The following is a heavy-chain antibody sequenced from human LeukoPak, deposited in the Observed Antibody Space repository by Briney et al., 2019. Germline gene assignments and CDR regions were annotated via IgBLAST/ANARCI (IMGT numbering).Heavy chain of an antibody. CDR2: ISYDGSNK. CDR3: ASWGEGALDN. CDR1: GFTFSSYG. V-gene: IGHV3-30*03. Sequence: QPRRSLRLSCAASGFTFSSYGMHWVRQAPGKGLEWVAVISYDGSNKYYADSVKGRFTISRDNAKKSLYLQMNSLRVEDTGVYYCASWGEGALDNWGQGTLVTVSS. J-gene: IGHJ4*02. D-gene: IGHD1-26*01.